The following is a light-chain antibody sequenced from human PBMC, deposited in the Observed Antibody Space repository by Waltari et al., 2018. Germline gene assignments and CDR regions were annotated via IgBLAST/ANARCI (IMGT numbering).Light chain of an antibody. Sequence: QSALTQPLSVSGSPGQSVSISCTGTTRDLGSYNYVFWYQQHPGEAPKLIIYDVIKRPSGVPDRFSGSKSGNMASLTISGLQAEDEADYYCWSYAGRNTYVFGAGTKVTVL. CDR2: DVI. J-gene: IGLJ1*01. V-gene: IGLV2-11*01. CDR1: TRDLGSYNY. CDR3: WSYAGRNTYV.